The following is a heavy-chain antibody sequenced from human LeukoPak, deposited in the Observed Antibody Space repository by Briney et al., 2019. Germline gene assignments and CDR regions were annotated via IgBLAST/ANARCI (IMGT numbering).Heavy chain of an antibody. D-gene: IGHD3-3*01. CDR3: ARDLVYYDFWSGYYTLDY. CDR2: IYHSGST. Sequence: SETLSLTCAVSGYSISSGYYWGWIRQPPGKGLEWIGSIYHSGSTYYNPSLKSRVTISVDTSKNQFSLKLSSVTAADTAVYYCARDLVYYDFWSGYYTLDYWGQGTLVTVSS. CDR1: GYSISSGYY. J-gene: IGHJ4*02. V-gene: IGHV4-38-2*02.